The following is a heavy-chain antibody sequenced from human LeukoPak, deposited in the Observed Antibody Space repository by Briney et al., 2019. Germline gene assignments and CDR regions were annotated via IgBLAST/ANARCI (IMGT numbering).Heavy chain of an antibody. J-gene: IGHJ6*03. CDR2: INHSGST. V-gene: IGHV4-34*01. D-gene: IGHD1-26*01. CDR1: GGSFSGYY. Sequence: PSETLSLTCAVYGGSFSGYYWSWIRQPPGKGLEWIGEINHSGSTNYNPSLKSRVTISVDTSKNQFSLKLSSVTAADTAVYYCARDRGGSYYYYYYMDVWGKGTTVTVSS. CDR3: ARDRGGSYYYYYYMDV.